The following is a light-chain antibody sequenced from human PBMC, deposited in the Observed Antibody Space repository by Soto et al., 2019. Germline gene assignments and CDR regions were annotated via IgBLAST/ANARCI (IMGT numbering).Light chain of an antibody. CDR1: QDISDS. Sequence: DIQMTQSPSSLSASVGDRVTITCQASQDISDSLNWYQQKPGKAPKLLIYDASNLETGVPSRFSGSGSGTDFTFTISSLQPEDIGKYFCQQYHNLPLTFGGGTKVQIK. V-gene: IGKV1-33*01. CDR2: DAS. J-gene: IGKJ4*01. CDR3: QQYHNLPLT.